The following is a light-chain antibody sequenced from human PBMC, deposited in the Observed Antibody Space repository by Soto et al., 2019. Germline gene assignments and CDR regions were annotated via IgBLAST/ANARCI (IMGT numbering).Light chain of an antibody. CDR1: SGHSSYA. J-gene: IGLJ2*01. CDR2: LNSDGSH. CDR3: QTWGTGIQGV. V-gene: IGLV4-69*01. Sequence: QLVLTQSPSASASLGPSVKLTCTLSSGHSSYAIAWHQQQPEKGPRYLMKLNSDGSHSKGDGIPDRFSGSSSGAERYLTISSLQSEDEADYYCQTWGTGIQGVFGGGTQLAVL.